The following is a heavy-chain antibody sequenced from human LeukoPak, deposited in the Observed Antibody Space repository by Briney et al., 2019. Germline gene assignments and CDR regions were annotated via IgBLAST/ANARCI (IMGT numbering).Heavy chain of an antibody. CDR1: GFTLSNAW. CDR3: ARVVGEAAAGLRSNDAFDI. D-gene: IGHD6-13*01. CDR2: IKSKTNGETR. V-gene: IGHV3-15*01. Sequence: GGSLRLSCAASGFTLSNAWMNWVRQAPGKGLEWVGLIKSKTNGETRDYAAPVKGRFTISRDNAKNSLYLQMNSLRAEDTAVYYCARVVGEAAAGLRSNDAFDIWGQGTMVTVSS. J-gene: IGHJ3*02.